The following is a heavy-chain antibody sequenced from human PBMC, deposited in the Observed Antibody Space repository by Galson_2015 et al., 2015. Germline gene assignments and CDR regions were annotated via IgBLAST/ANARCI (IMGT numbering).Heavy chain of an antibody. J-gene: IGHJ5*02. D-gene: IGHD5-24*01. V-gene: IGHV4-4*02. CDR1: GGSISSSNW. CDR3: ARDSREATIHNWFDP. Sequence: ETLSLTCAVSGGSISSSNWWSWVRQPPGKGREWIGEIYHSGSTNYNPSLKSRVTISVDKSKNQFSLKLSSVTAADTAVYYCARDSREATIHNWFDPWGQGTLVTVSS. CDR2: IYHSGST.